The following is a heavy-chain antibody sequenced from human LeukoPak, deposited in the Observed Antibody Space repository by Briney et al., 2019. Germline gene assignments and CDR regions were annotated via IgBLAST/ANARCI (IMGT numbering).Heavy chain of an antibody. D-gene: IGHD3-22*01. Sequence: GGSLRLSCAASGFTFSSYWMSWVRQAPGKGLEWVANIKQDGSEKYYVDSVKGRFTISRDNAKNSLYLQMNSLRAEDTAVYYCAREGPASLAENYYESSGIDYWGQGTLVTVSS. CDR1: GFTFSSYW. V-gene: IGHV3-7*01. J-gene: IGHJ4*02. CDR3: AREGPASLAENYYESSGIDY. CDR2: IKQDGSEK.